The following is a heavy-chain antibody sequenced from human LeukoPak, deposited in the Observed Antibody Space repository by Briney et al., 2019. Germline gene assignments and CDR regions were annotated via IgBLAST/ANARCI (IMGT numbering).Heavy chain of an antibody. CDR1: GFTFSSYG. CDR2: ISYDGSNK. J-gene: IGHJ5*02. Sequence: PGGSLRLSCAASGFTFSSYGMHWVRQAPGKGLEWVAVISYDGSNKYYADSVKGRFTISRDNSKNTLYLQMNSLRAEDTAVYYCAKDLPNGSGFDPWGQGILVTVSS. D-gene: IGHD3-10*01. V-gene: IGHV3-30*18. CDR3: AKDLPNGSGFDP.